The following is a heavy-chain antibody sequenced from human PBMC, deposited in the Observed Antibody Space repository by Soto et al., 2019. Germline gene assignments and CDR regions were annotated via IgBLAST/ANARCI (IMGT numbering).Heavy chain of an antibody. J-gene: IGHJ6*02. CDR1: GGTFSSYA. V-gene: IGHV1-69*12. CDR3: ARAGSIAAAGTDYYYYYGMDV. Sequence: QVQLVQSGAEVKKPGSSVKVSCKASGGTFSSYAISWVRQAPGHGLEWMGGFIPIFGTANYAQKFQGRVTITADESTSTAYMELSSLRSEDTAVYYCARAGSIAAAGTDYYYYYGMDVWGQGTTVTVSS. CDR2: FIPIFGTA. D-gene: IGHD6-13*01.